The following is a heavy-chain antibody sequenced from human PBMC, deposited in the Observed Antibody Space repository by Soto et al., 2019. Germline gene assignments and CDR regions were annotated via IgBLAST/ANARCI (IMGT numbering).Heavy chain of an antibody. CDR3: ARSAYYYDSSGPFDY. Sequence: PSETLSLTCTVSGGSISSGGYYWSWIRQHPGKGLEWIGYIYYSGSTYYNPSLKSRVTISVDTSKNQFSLKLSSVTAADTAVYYCARSAYYYDSSGPFDYWGQGTLVTVSS. V-gene: IGHV4-31*03. CDR2: IYYSGST. J-gene: IGHJ4*02. D-gene: IGHD3-22*01. CDR1: GGSISSGGYY.